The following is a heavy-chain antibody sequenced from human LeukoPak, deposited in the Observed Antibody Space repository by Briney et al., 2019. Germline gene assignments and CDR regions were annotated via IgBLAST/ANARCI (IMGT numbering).Heavy chain of an antibody. V-gene: IGHV4-4*07. CDR3: ARGGRGVGALFDY. CDR2: IYTSESN. Sequence: SETLSPTCTVSGASISSYYWSWIRPPAGEGLEWLGRIYTSESNNYNPSLKSRVTISVDKSKNQFSLKLSSVTAADTAVYYCARGGRGVGALFDYWGQGTLVTVSS. J-gene: IGHJ4*02. D-gene: IGHD1-26*01. CDR1: GASISSYY.